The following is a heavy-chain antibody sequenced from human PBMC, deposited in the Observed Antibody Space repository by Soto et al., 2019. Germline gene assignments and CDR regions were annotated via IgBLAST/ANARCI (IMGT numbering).Heavy chain of an antibody. J-gene: IGHJ4*02. CDR1: GGSISSNNW. Sequence: QVQLQESGPGLVKPSGTLSLTCAVSGGSISSNNWWSWVRQPPGKGLEWIGEIFHSGSTHYSPSLKSRVTRSVDKPKKYFSLNLTSVTAADTAVYYCARVYSGSYSDSWGQGTLVTVSS. CDR3: ARVYSGSYSDS. D-gene: IGHD1-26*01. CDR2: IFHSGST. V-gene: IGHV4-4*02.